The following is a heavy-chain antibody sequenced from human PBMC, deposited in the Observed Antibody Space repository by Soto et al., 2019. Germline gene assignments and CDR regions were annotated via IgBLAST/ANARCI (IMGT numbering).Heavy chain of an antibody. D-gene: IGHD3-16*01. V-gene: IGHV4-59*01. CDR2: MYYNGNI. CDR3: ASGGNWFDP. CDR1: GGSISNYY. Sequence: SETLSLTCNVSGGSISNYYWTWVRQSPEKGLEWIGYMYYNGNINYNPSLKSRVTISIDTSKNQFSLTLKSVTAADTAVYYCASGGNWFDPWGQGGLVTVSS. J-gene: IGHJ5*02.